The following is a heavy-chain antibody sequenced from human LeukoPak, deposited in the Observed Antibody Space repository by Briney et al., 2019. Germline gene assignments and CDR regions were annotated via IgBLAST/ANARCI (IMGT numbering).Heavy chain of an antibody. CDR1: GFKFSNHW. Sequence: GGSLRLSCAASGFKFSNHWMHWVRQSPGKGLVWVARINNDGSDTSHADSVEGRFTISRDNAENTLYLQMNSLRAEDTALYYCARLRVIMYDILTGYLDYWGQGTLVTVSS. J-gene: IGHJ4*02. D-gene: IGHD3-9*01. CDR3: ARLRVIMYDILTGYLDY. V-gene: IGHV3-74*01. CDR2: INNDGSDT.